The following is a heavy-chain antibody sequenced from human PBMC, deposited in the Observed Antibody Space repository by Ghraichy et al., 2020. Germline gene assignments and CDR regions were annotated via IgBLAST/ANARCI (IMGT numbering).Heavy chain of an antibody. V-gene: IGHV3-64D*06. D-gene: IGHD3-16*01. Sequence: GGSLRLSCSASGFTFSSFAMHWVRQAPGKGLEHVSTISRNGDGTKYADSVKGRSTISRDNSKNTLYLQMSSLRPEDTALYYCVKDHGFGNSWRNYFDYWGQGTLVTVSS. CDR1: GFTFSSFA. CDR3: VKDHGFGNSWRNYFDY. J-gene: IGHJ4*02. CDR2: ISRNGDGT.